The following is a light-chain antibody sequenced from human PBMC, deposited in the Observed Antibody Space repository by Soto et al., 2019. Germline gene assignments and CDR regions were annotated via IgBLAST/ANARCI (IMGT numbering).Light chain of an antibody. J-gene: IGLJ1*01. Sequence: QSALTQPRSVSGSPGQSVTISCTGTSSDVGGYNYVSWYQQHPGKALKVMIYDVSERPSGVPDRFSGSKSGNTASLTISGLQAEDEADYYCCSYAGSPRYVFGTGTQVTVL. CDR2: DVS. CDR1: SSDVGGYNY. V-gene: IGLV2-11*01. CDR3: CSYAGSPRYV.